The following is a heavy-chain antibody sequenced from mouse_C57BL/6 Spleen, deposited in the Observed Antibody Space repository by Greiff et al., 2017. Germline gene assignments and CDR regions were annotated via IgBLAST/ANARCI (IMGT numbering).Heavy chain of an antibody. CDR2: IYPGSGST. CDR3: ASQDSSGYAGAMDY. CDR1: GYTFPSYW. J-gene: IGHJ4*01. D-gene: IGHD3-2*02. V-gene: IGHV1-55*01. Sequence: QVQLQQPGAELVKPGASVKMSCKASGYTFPSYWITWVKQRPGQGLEWIGDIYPGSGSTNYNEKFKSKATLTVDRSYSTAYMQLSRLTSEYSAVYDSASQDSSGYAGAMDYWGQGTSVTVSS.